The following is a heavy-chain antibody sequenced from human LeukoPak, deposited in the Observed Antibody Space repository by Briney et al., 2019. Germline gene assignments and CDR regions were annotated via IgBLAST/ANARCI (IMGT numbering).Heavy chain of an antibody. J-gene: IGHJ4*02. D-gene: IGHD3-22*01. Sequence: SQTLSLTCTVSGGSITSGSSYYWSWIRQPAGKGLEWIGRIYTSGSTNYNPSLMSRLTISVDTSKNQVSLKLSSVTAADTAMYYCARVHYDSNAYYFAYWGQGTLVTVSS. CDR2: IYTSGST. CDR3: ARVHYDSNAYYFAY. CDR1: GGSITSGSSYY. V-gene: IGHV4-61*02.